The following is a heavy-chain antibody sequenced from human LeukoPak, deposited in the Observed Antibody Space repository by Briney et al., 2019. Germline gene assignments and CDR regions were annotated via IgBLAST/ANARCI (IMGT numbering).Heavy chain of an antibody. Sequence: GGSLRLSCAASGFTFSSYWMHWVRQAPGKGLVWVSRINSDGRSTSFPDSVKGRFTISRDNAKNSQYLQMNSLRAQDTGIYYCARSSGSYRPFDSWGQGTLVIVSS. CDR3: ARSSGSYRPFDS. CDR1: GFTFSSYW. D-gene: IGHD3-22*01. V-gene: IGHV3-74*01. CDR2: INSDGRST. J-gene: IGHJ4*02.